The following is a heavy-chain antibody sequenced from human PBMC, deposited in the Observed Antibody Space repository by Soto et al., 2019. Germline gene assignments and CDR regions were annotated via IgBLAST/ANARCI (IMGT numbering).Heavy chain of an antibody. J-gene: IGHJ4*02. D-gene: IGHD2-2*01. V-gene: IGHV3-48*04. CDR2: ISSSSSTI. Sequence: PGGSLRLSCAASGFTFSSYSMNWVRQAPGKGLEWVSYISSSSSTIYYADSVKGRFSISRDNAKNLVYLQMNSLSAEDTALYYCVRLQYCGSPTCHANFYYFDYWGQGALVTVSS. CDR1: GFTFSSYS. CDR3: VRLQYCGSPTCHANFYYFDY.